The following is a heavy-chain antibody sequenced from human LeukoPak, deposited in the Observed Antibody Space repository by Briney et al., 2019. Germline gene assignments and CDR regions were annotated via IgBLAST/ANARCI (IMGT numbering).Heavy chain of an antibody. CDR2: ISSSSSYI. CDR1: GFTFSSYS. D-gene: IGHD5-18*01. CDR3: AREDSYGPNDAFDI. J-gene: IGHJ3*02. V-gene: IGHV3-21*01. Sequence: GGSLRLSCAASGFTFSSYSMNWVRQAPGKGLEWVSSISSSSSYIYYADSVKGRFTISRDNSKNTLYLQMNSLRAEDTAVYYCAREDSYGPNDAFDIWGQGTMVTVSS.